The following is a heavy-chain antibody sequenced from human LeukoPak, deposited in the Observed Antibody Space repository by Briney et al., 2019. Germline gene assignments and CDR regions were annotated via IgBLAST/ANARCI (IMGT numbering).Heavy chain of an antibody. CDR1: GGSFSGYH. V-gene: IGHV4-59*08. Sequence: PSETLSLTCAVYGGSFSGYHWSWIRQPPGKGLEWIGCIYYSGSTDYNPSLKSRVTISVDTSKNQFSLKLSSVTAADTAVYYCARGPNYPSPSPFDYWGQGTLVTVSS. CDR2: IYYSGST. CDR3: ARGPNYPSPSPFDY. D-gene: IGHD5-24*01. J-gene: IGHJ4*02.